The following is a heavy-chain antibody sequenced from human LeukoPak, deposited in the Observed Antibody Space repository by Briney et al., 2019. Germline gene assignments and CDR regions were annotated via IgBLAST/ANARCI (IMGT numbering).Heavy chain of an antibody. CDR1: GGSISSGGYS. V-gene: IGHV4-30-2*01. D-gene: IGHD1-26*01. Sequence: SETLSLTCAVSGGSISSGGYSWSWIRQPPGKGLEWIGEINHSGSTFYNPSLKSRVTISVDTSKNQFSLKLSSVTAADTAVYYCARGQVGPRLGYWGQGTLVTVSS. J-gene: IGHJ4*02. CDR2: INHSGST. CDR3: ARGQVGPRLGY.